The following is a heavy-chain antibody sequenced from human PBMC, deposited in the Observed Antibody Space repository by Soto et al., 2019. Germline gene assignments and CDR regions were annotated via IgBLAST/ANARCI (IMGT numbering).Heavy chain of an antibody. CDR3: ARGPLSLCRPDFR. J-gene: IGHJ1*01. V-gene: IGHV1-3*01. CDR2: INGGNGDT. Sequence: QVQLVQSGAEMRKPGASVMVSCKASGYTFTSSATNWVRQAPGQRLEWMGGINGGNGDTKYSQRFQDRVTITRDTSVTTGDMELSSMASEDTAIYYCARGPLSLCRPDFRWGRGSPVTVPS. CDR1: GYTFTSSA. D-gene: IGHD2-15*01.